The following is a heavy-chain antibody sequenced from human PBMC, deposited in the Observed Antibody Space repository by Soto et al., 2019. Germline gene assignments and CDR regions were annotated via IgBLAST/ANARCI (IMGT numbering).Heavy chain of an antibody. J-gene: IGHJ6*02. CDR1: GFIFSYAW. D-gene: IGHD4-17*01. CDR3: ATVGTVTPWYYYGLDV. Sequence: EVQLVESGGDLVEPGGSLRLSCAASGFIFSYAWMNWVRQAPGKGLEWVGRLKSKADGETADYAAVVKGRFTISRDDSENMLYLQMNSLKTEDTAVYYCATVGTVTPWYYYGLDVWGQGTTLTVSS. V-gene: IGHV3-15*07. CDR2: LKSKADGETA.